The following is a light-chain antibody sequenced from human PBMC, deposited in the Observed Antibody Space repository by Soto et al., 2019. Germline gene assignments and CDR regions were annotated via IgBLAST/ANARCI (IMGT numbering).Light chain of an antibody. J-gene: IGKJ1*01. V-gene: IGKV1-5*01. CDR3: QQYNSYSPWT. CDR2: DAS. CDR1: QSISSW. Sequence: IQVTQSPDSLSASVGERVSITCRASQSISSWLAWYQQKPGKAPKLLIYDASSLESGVPSRFSGSGSGTEFTLTISSLQPDDFATYYCQQYNSYSPWTFGQGGNVDI.